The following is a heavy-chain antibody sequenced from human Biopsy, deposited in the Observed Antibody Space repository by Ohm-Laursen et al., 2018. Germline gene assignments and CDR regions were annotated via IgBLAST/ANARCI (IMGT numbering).Heavy chain of an antibody. V-gene: IGHV4-59*01. D-gene: IGHD3-22*01. CDR2: VYYTGST. Sequence: TLSLTCAVSGDSISSYYWSWIRQPPGKGRQGIGYVYYTGSTDYNPSLQSRVTISVDTSKNHFSLRLRSVTPADTAIYYCARDRGYYSDRTVPGYFDLWGRGTLVTVSS. J-gene: IGHJ2*01. CDR3: ARDRGYYSDRTVPGYFDL. CDR1: GDSISSYY.